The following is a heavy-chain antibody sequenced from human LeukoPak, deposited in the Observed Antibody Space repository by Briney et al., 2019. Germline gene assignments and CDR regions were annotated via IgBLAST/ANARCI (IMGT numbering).Heavy chain of an antibody. V-gene: IGHV3-23*01. D-gene: IGHD1-26*01. CDR2: ISGSGGST. CDR1: GFTFSNYA. CDR3: ARGIVGALDAFDI. J-gene: IGHJ3*02. Sequence: GGSLRLSCAASGFTFSNYAMSWVRQAPEKGLEWVSAISGSGGSTYYADSVKGRFTISRDNSKNTLYLQMNSLRAEDTAVYYCARGIVGALDAFDIWGQGTMVTVSS.